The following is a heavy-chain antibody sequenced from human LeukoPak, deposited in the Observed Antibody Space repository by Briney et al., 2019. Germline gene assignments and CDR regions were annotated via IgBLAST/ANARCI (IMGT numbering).Heavy chain of an antibody. D-gene: IGHD2-15*01. CDR3: ARDQESVVAATPYFDY. V-gene: IGHV3-11*01. CDR2: ISSSGSTI. CDR1: GFTFSDYY. J-gene: IGHJ4*02. Sequence: PGGSLRLSCAASGFTFSDYYMSWIRQAPGKGLEWVSYISSSGSTIYYADSVKGRFTISRDNAKNSLYLQMNSLRAEDTAVYYCARDQESVVAATPYFDYWGQGTLVTVSS.